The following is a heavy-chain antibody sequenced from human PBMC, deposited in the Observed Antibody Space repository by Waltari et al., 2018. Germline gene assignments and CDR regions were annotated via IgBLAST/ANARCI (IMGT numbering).Heavy chain of an antibody. Sequence: EVQLVESGGGLVQPGGSLRLSCAASGFTFSSYSMNWVRQAPGKGLEWVSYISSSSSTIYYADSGKGRFTISRDNAKNSLYLQMNSLRAEDTAVYYCARDQSYDYYGMDVWGQGTTVTVSS. V-gene: IGHV3-48*01. CDR3: ARDQSYDYYGMDV. CDR1: GFTFSSYS. CDR2: ISSSSSTI. J-gene: IGHJ6*02.